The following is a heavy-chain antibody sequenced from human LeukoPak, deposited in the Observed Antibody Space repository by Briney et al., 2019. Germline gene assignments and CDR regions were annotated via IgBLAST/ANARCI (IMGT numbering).Heavy chain of an antibody. CDR1: GYTFSDYF. J-gene: IGHJ5*02. CDR2: INPYNGGT. Sequence: VASVKVSCKASGYTFSDYFIHWVRQAPGQGLEWMGRINPYNGGTTYVQSFQGRVTLTRDTSITTVYLELTGLRSDDTAVYYCASLQGGNSDWLDPWGQGTLVTVSS. D-gene: IGHD4-23*01. CDR3: ASLQGGNSDWLDP. V-gene: IGHV1-2*06.